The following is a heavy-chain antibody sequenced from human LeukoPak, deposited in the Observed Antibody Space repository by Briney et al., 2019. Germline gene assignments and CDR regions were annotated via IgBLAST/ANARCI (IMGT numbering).Heavy chain of an antibody. J-gene: IGHJ6*02. Sequence: PSETLSLTCTVSGGSISSGGYYWSWIRQPAGKGLEWIGRIYTSGSTNYNPSLKSRVTMSVDTSKNQFSLKLSSVTAADTAVYYCARVSGSYYGGYYYGMDVWGQGTTVTVSS. CDR2: IYTSGST. CDR3: ARVSGSYYGGYYYGMDV. D-gene: IGHD1-26*01. CDR1: GGSISSGGYY. V-gene: IGHV4-61*02.